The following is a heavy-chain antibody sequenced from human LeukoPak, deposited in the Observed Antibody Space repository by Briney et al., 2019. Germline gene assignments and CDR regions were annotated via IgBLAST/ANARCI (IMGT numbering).Heavy chain of an antibody. Sequence: PGGSLRLSCAVSGVSFSSYDVGWVRQTPGKGLQLVSTITGSGDSTFYADSVNGRFTVSRDNSKNTLYLQMSSLRADDTVLYYCAFGPHQQWLLADYWGQGTLVTVSS. J-gene: IGHJ4*02. V-gene: IGHV3-23*01. CDR1: GVSFSSYD. CDR3: AFGPHQQWLLADY. CDR2: ITGSGDST. D-gene: IGHD6-19*01.